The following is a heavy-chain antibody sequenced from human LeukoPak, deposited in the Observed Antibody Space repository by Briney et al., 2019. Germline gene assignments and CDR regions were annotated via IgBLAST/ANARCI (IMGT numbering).Heavy chain of an antibody. CDR3: ARGGRYCSSSSCHLGDY. Sequence: GGSLRLSCAASGFTFSSYGMHWVRQAPGKGLEWVAVIWYDGSNEYYADSVKGRFTISRDNSKNTLYLQMNSLRAEDTAVYYCARGGRYCSSSSCHLGDYWGQGTLVTVSS. V-gene: IGHV3-33*08. CDR2: IWYDGSNE. J-gene: IGHJ4*02. D-gene: IGHD2-2*01. CDR1: GFTFSSYG.